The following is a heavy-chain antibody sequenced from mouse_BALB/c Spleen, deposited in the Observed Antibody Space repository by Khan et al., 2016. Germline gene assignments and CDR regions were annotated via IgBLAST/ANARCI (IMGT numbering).Heavy chain of an antibody. CDR3: AYDGYYAWFPY. Sequence: EVQLQESGPGLMKPSQSLSLTCTVTGYSITSDYAWNWIRQFPGNKLEWMGYISYSGLTNYNPSLKSRISITRDTSKNQFFLQLISVTTEDTATYYCAYDGYYAWFPYWGQGTLVTISA. V-gene: IGHV3-2*02. J-gene: IGHJ3*01. CDR2: ISYSGLT. CDR1: GYSITSDYA. D-gene: IGHD2-3*01.